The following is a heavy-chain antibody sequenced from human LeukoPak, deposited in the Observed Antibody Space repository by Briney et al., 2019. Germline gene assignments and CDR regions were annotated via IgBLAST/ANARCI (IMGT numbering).Heavy chain of an antibody. D-gene: IGHD2-15*01. CDR1: GFTFSSYW. CDR3: VRFCSGGSCYYAIDY. Sequence: AGGSLRLSCAASGFTFSSYWMSWVRQAPGKGLEWVANIKQDGSEKYYVDSVKGRFTISRDNAKNSLYLQMNSLRAEDTAVYYCVRFCSGGSCYYAIDYWGQGTLVTVSS. J-gene: IGHJ4*02. CDR2: IKQDGSEK. V-gene: IGHV3-7*01.